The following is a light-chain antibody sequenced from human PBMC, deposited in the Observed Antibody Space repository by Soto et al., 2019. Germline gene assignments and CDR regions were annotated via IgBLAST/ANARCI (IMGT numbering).Light chain of an antibody. J-gene: IGKJ5*01. Sequence: EIGLTQSPDILSVSPGERANVSRRASQTVSGTLAWYQQKPGQAPRLLIYGATTRAIGIPARFSGSGSGTEFTLTISTLQSDDFAVYYCQQYSNWPPITFGQGTRLEIK. CDR2: GAT. CDR1: QTVSGT. CDR3: QQYSNWPPIT. V-gene: IGKV3D-15*01.